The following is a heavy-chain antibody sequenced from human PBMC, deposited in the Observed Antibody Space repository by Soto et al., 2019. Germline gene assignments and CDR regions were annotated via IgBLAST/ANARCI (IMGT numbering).Heavy chain of an antibody. J-gene: IGHJ4*02. CDR1: GFTFSSYA. CDR3: AKTLLKMITFGGVIEYFDY. CDR2: ISGSGGST. V-gene: IGHV3-23*01. Sequence: GGSLRLSCAASGFTFSSYAMSWVRQAPGKGLEWVSAISGSGGSTYYADSVKGRFTISRDNSKNTLYLQMNSLRAEDTAVYYCAKTLLKMITFGGVIEYFDYWGQGTLVTVSS. D-gene: IGHD3-16*02.